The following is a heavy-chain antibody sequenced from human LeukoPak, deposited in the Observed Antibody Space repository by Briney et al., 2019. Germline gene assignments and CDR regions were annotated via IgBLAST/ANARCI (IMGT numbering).Heavy chain of an antibody. D-gene: IGHD7-27*01. Sequence: GVLRLSCAASGFTVSSNYMSWVRQAPGKGLEWVSTITTSDGNTYYADSVKGRFTVSRDNSKNTLFLQMNSLRAEDTAVYYCAKDGGLWVSAHWGDSWGRGTLVTVSS. CDR1: GFTVSSNY. CDR2: ITTSDGNT. J-gene: IGHJ4*02. V-gene: IGHV3-23*01. CDR3: AKDGGLWVSAHWGDS.